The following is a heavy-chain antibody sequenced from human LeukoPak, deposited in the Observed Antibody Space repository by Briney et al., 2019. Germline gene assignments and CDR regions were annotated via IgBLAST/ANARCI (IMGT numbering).Heavy chain of an antibody. D-gene: IGHD3-3*01. Sequence: PSETLSLTCTVSGGSISSSSYYWGWIRQPPGKGLEWIGSIYYSGSTYYNPSLKSRVTIPVDTSKNQFSLKLSSVTAADTAVYYCARNKITIFGVVITPAWFDPWGQGTLVTVSS. J-gene: IGHJ5*02. CDR1: GGSISSSSYY. CDR3: ARNKITIFGVVITPAWFDP. CDR2: IYYSGST. V-gene: IGHV4-39*01.